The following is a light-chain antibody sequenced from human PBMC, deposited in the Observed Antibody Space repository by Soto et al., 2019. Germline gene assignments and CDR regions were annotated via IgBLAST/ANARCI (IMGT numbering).Light chain of an antibody. Sequence: QSALTQPASVSGSPGQSITISCTGTSSDVGNYNLVSWYQQHPGKAPKLIIYEGSKRPSGVSNRFSGSKSGNTASLTISGLQTEDEADYYCCSYADLILFGGGTKLSV. CDR2: EGS. V-gene: IGLV2-23*01. J-gene: IGLJ2*01. CDR1: SSDVGNYNL. CDR3: CSYADLIL.